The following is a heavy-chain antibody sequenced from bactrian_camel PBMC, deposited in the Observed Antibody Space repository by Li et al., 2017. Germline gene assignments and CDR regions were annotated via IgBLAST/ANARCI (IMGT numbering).Heavy chain of an antibody. D-gene: IGHD3*01. Sequence: HVQLVESGGGSVQAGGSLTLSCAASGSGYISGTACMGWFRQAPGKEREGVARIDSRGTTEYVDSVKGRFTVFKGNAGKTLYLQMNSLRPEDTAMYYCAAVAEGRTVEGGVSLWTLFESGYWGQGTQV. CDR3: AAVAEGRTVEGGVSLWTLFESGY. CDR1: GSGYISGTAC. V-gene: IGHV3S53*01. J-gene: IGHJ4*01. CDR2: IDSRGTT.